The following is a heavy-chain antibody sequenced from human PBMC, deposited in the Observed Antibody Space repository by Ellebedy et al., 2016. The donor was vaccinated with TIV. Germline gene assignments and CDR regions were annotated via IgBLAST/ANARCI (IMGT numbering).Heavy chain of an antibody. CDR1: GGSISSSSYY. V-gene: IGHV4-39*01. CDR2: IYYSGST. D-gene: IGHD3-10*01. J-gene: IGHJ6*02. CDR3: ARHGVLRWLGEVYGMDV. Sequence: MPSETLSLTCTVSGGSISSSSYYWGWIRQPQGKGLEWIGSIYYSGSTYYNPSLKSRVTISVDTSKNQFSLKLSSVTAATTAVYYCARHGVLRWLGEVYGMDVWGQGTTVTVSS.